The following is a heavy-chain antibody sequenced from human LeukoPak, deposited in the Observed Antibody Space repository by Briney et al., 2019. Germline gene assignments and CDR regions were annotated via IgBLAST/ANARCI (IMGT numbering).Heavy chain of an antibody. J-gene: IGHJ4*02. CDR3: ARDANAYYYDSSGYTFDY. V-gene: IGHV1-3*03. D-gene: IGHD3-22*01. CDR1: GYTFTSYA. CDR2: INAGNGNT. Sequence: GASVKVSCKASGYTFTSYAMHWVRQAPGQRLEWTGWINAGNGNTKYSQEFQGRVTITRDTSASTAYMELSSLRSEDMAVYYCARDANAYYYDSSGYTFDYWGQGTLVTVSS.